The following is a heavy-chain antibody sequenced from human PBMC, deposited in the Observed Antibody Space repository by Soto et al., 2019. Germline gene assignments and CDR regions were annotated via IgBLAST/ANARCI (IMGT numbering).Heavy chain of an antibody. D-gene: IGHD2-21*02. Sequence: EVQLVESGGGLVQPGGSLNLSCAASGFTFSGSTMHWVRQASGKGLEWVGRIRSKANSYATAYTASVKGRFTISRDDSKNTAYLQMNSLKTEDPAVYYCSSYWLCLGGGDWPLDVWGQGTTVTVSS. CDR2: IRSKANSYAT. CDR3: SSYWLCLGGGDWPLDV. V-gene: IGHV3-73*01. J-gene: IGHJ6*02. CDR1: GFTFSGST.